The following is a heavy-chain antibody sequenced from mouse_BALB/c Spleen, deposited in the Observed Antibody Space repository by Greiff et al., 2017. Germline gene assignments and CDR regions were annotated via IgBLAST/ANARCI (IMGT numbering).Heavy chain of an antibody. Sequence: QVQLQQSGPGLVAPSQSLSITCTVSGFSLTSYGVHWVRQPPGKGLEWLGVIWAGGSTNYNSALMSRLSISKDNSKSQVFLKMNSLQTDDTAMYYCARAYYYGSYYFDYWGQGTTLTVSS. CDR1: GFSLTSYG. D-gene: IGHD1-1*01. V-gene: IGHV2-9*02. J-gene: IGHJ2*01. CDR3: ARAYYYGSYYFDY. CDR2: IWAGGST.